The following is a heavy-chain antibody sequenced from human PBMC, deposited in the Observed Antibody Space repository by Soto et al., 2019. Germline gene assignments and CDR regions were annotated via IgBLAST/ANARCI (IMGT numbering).Heavy chain of an antibody. J-gene: IGHJ4*02. V-gene: IGHV1-69*13. CDR3: AAGGKNGYIK. Sequence: SVKVSCKASRDTFNSYAITWVRQAPGQGLEWMGGIIPILGTTKYAQKFQGRVTMTADESTSTAYMELSSLRSEDGAVYYCAAGGKNGYIKWGQGTQVTVSS. CDR1: RDTFNSYA. CDR2: IIPILGTT. D-gene: IGHD5-12*01.